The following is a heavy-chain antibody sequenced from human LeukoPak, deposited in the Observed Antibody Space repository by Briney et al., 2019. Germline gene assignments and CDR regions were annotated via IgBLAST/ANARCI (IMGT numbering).Heavy chain of an antibody. J-gene: IGHJ4*02. CDR1: GYTFTGYY. Sequence: GASVKVSCKASGYTFTGYYMHWVRQAPGQGLEWMGWINPNSGGTNYAQKFQGRVTMTRDTSISTAYMELSRLRSDDTAVYYCARDSLPPWGGDCYSNEYRGQGTLVTVSS. V-gene: IGHV1-2*02. CDR2: INPNSGGT. CDR3: ARDSLPPWGGDCYSNEY. D-gene: IGHD2-21*01.